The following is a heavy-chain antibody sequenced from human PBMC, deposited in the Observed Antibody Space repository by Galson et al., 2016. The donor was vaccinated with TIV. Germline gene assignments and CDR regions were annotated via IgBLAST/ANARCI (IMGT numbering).Heavy chain of an antibody. Sequence: SVKVSCKASGGTFSTYVINWVRQAPGQGLEWMGGIIPLFGTTNYAQKFQGSVTISADESTSPAYMELSSLRSEDTAVFYCATDRNTALDTYHYYYGMDVWGPGTTVTVSS. CDR3: ATDRNTALDTYHYYYGMDV. J-gene: IGHJ6*02. D-gene: IGHD5-18*01. V-gene: IGHV1-69*13. CDR2: IIPLFGTT. CDR1: GGTFSTYV.